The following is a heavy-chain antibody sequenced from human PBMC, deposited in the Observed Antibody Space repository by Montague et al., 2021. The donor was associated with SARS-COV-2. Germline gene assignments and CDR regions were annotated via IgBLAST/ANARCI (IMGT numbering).Heavy chain of an antibody. CDR3: SRANGDYFDY. CDR1: GGSFIGYY. J-gene: IGHJ4*02. CDR2: INHSGST. V-gene: IGHV4-34*01. D-gene: IGHD2-8*01. Sequence: SETLSLTCAVYGGSFIGYYWSWIWQPPGQGLEWTGKINHSGSTNYNPSLKSRVTISVETSKNQFSLKLSSVTAADTAVYYCSRANGDYFDYWGQGTLVTVSS.